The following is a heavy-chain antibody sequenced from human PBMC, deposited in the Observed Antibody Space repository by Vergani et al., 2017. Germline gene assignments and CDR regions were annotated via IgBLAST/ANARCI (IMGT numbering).Heavy chain of an antibody. CDR2: INHSGST. CDR3: ARRGYYGSGSYSLRAWFDP. CDR1: GGSFSGYY. J-gene: IGHJ5*02. V-gene: IGHV4-34*01. Sequence: QVQLQESGPGLVKPSETLSLTCAVYGGSFSGYYWSWIRQPPGKGLEWIGEINHSGSTNYNPSLKSRVTISVDTSKNQFSLKLSSVTAADTAVYYCARRGYYGSGSYSLRAWFDPWGQGTLVTVSS. D-gene: IGHD3-10*01.